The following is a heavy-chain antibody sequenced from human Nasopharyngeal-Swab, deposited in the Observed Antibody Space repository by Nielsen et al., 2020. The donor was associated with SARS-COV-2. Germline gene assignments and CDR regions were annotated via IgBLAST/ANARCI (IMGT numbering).Heavy chain of an antibody. Sequence: GESLKISCAASGFTFSSYWMHWVRQAPGKGLVWVSRINSDGSSTGSADSVKGRFTISRDNSKNTLYLQMNSLRAEDTAVYYCARELWIQDYYYYYGMDVWGQGTTVTVSS. CDR1: GFTFSSYW. CDR3: ARELWIQDYYYYYGMDV. J-gene: IGHJ6*02. D-gene: IGHD5-18*01. V-gene: IGHV3-74*01. CDR2: INSDGSST.